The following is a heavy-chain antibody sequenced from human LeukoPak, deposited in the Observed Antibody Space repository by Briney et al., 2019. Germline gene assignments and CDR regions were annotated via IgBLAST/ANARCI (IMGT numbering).Heavy chain of an antibody. CDR2: VHYSGAT. Sequence: SETLSLTCTVSGGSITSDAYYWGWIRQPPGKGLEWIASVHYSGATYYNPSLKSRVTISVDTSKNHFSLKLSSVTAADTAVYYCARLGSRYRWFDPWGQGTLVTVSS. CDR3: ARLGSRYRWFDP. V-gene: IGHV4-39*07. J-gene: IGHJ5*02. CDR1: GGSITSDAYY. D-gene: IGHD3-9*01.